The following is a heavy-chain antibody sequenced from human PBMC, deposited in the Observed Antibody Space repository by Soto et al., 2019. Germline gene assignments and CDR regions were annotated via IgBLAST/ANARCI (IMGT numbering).Heavy chain of an antibody. J-gene: IGHJ6*02. V-gene: IGHV4-30-4*01. D-gene: IGHD5-18*01. CDR3: AREIRGYSYGYDYYYGMDV. CDR1: GGSISSGDYY. CDR2: IYYSGST. Sequence: SETLSLTCTVSGGSISSGDYYWSWIRQPPGKGLEWIGYIYYSGSTYYNPSLKSRVTISVDTSKNQFSLKLSSVTAADTAVYYCAREIRGYSYGYDYYYGMDVWGQGNTVTVSS.